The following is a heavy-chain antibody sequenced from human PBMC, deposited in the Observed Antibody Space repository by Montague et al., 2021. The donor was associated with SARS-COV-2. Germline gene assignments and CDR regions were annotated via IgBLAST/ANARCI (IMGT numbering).Heavy chain of an antibody. CDR2: PQHETKKDS. CDR3: ASSGITLTGLDAFDI. J-gene: IGHJ3*02. CDR1: GDSVVELRRR. D-gene: IGHD3-9*01. V-gene: IGHV6-1*01. Sequence: CAISGDSVVELRRRSEEHTSSLQSRFDFVCRPQHETKKDSDYAESVKRRLVITPDTSKNQVSLQLNSVIPEDTAVYFCASSGITLTGLDAFDIWGQGTMVTGSS.